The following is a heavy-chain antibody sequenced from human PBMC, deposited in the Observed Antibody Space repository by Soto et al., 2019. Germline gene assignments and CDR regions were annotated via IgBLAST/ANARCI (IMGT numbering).Heavy chain of an antibody. V-gene: IGHV4-31*03. J-gene: IGHJ4*02. CDR3: ARTSQEGGVAATDGYFDY. Sequence: SETLSLTCTVSGGSISSGGYYWSWIRQHPGKGLEWIGYIYYSGSTYYNPSLKSRVTISVDTSKNQFSLKLSSVTAADTAVYYCARTSQEGGVAATDGYFDYWGQGTLVTVSS. CDR2: IYYSGST. CDR1: GGSISSGGYY. D-gene: IGHD2-15*01.